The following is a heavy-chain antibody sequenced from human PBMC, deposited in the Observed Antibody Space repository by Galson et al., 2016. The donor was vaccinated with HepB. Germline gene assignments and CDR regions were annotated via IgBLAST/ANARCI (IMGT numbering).Heavy chain of an antibody. J-gene: IGHJ6*02. CDR2: VSWNSASI. D-gene: IGHD2-2*02. CDR1: GFMFDHYA. CDR3: AKDGGYCSSTNCYMNYYYYGMDV. Sequence: SLRLSCAASGFMFDHYAMHWVRQAPGKGLEWVSGVSWNSASIGYADSVKGRFTISRDNAKNSLYLQMNSLRPEDTALYYCAKDGGYCSSTNCYMNYYYYGMDVWGQGTTVTVSS. V-gene: IGHV3-9*01.